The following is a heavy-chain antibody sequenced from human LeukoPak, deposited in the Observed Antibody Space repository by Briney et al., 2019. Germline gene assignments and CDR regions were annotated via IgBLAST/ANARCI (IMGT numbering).Heavy chain of an antibody. D-gene: IGHD3-10*01. CDR1: GFTFSSYG. J-gene: IGHJ4*02. CDR3: AKDRLITMVRGVPADY. CDR2: ISYDGFNT. Sequence: GGSLRLSCAASGFTFSSYGMHWVRQAPGKGLEWVAVISYDGFNTYYTDSVKGRFTISRDNSKNTLYLQMNSLRAEDTAVYYCAKDRLITMVRGVPADYWGQGTLVTVSS. V-gene: IGHV3-30*18.